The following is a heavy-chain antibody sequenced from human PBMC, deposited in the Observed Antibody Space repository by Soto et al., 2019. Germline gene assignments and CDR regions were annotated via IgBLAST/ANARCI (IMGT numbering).Heavy chain of an antibody. J-gene: IGHJ4*02. Sequence: QVQLVQSGAEVKKPGASVKVSCKASGYTFTDYDIFWVRQATGQGLEWMGWMNPNSGNTGYAQKFQGRVTMTWITSISTAYMELSSLRSEDTAVYYCARGYYDSSGYYPTDYWGQGILVSVSS. CDR1: GYTFTDYD. CDR3: ARGYYDSSGYYPTDY. D-gene: IGHD3-22*01. CDR2: MNPNSGNT. V-gene: IGHV1-8*01.